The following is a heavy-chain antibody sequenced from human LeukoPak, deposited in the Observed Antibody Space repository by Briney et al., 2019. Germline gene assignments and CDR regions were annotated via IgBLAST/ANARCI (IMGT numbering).Heavy chain of an antibody. Sequence: PGGSLRLSCAASGFTFSTYIMNWVRQAPGKGLEWVSFIYSDNTHYSDSVKGRFTISRDNSKNTLYLQMNSLRAEDTAVYYCARRAGAYSHPYDYWGQGTLVTVSS. CDR3: ARRAGAYSHPYDY. J-gene: IGHJ4*02. CDR1: GFTFSTYI. D-gene: IGHD4/OR15-4a*01. V-gene: IGHV3-53*01. CDR2: IYSDNT.